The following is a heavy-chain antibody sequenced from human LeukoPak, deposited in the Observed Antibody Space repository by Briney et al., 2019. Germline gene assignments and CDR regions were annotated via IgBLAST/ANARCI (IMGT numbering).Heavy chain of an antibody. Sequence: KASKTLSLTCTVSGGSISSSSYYWGWIRQPPGKGLERIGTIYYSGSTYYNPSLKSRVTVSVDTSKNQFSLKLSSVTAADTAVYYCARHPRNKAMVSYVFDYWGQGTQVTVSS. CDR2: IYYSGST. D-gene: IGHD5-18*01. CDR1: GGSISSSSYY. J-gene: IGHJ4*02. V-gene: IGHV4-39*01. CDR3: ARHPRNKAMVSYVFDY.